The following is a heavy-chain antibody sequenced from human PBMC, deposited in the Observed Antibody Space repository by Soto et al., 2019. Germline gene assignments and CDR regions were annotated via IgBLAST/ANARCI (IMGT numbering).Heavy chain of an antibody. CDR2: ISYDGSNK. D-gene: IGHD1-26*01. V-gene: IGHV3-30*03. Sequence: GGSLRLSCAASGFTFSHYGIHWVRQAPGKGLEWLAVISYDGSNKHYADSVKGRFTVSRDNSKNTLYLQMNSLRAEDTAVYFWARYSGKYQGHLDYWGQGTLVTVFS. J-gene: IGHJ4*02. CDR1: GFTFSHYG. CDR3: ARYSGKYQGHLDY.